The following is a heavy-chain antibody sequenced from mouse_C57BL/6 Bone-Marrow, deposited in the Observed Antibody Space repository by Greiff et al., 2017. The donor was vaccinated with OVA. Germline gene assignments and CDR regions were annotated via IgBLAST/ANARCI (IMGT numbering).Heavy chain of an antibody. J-gene: IGHJ2*01. D-gene: IGHD2-10*01. Sequence: VQLQQPGAELVMPGASVKLSCKASGYTFTSYWMHWVKQRPGQGLEWIGEIDPSDSYTNYNQKFKGKSTLTVDKSSSTAYMQLSSLTSEDSAVYYCARGGPTLYYFDYWGQGTTLTVSS. CDR2: IDPSDSYT. CDR1: GYTFTSYW. CDR3: ARGGPTLYYFDY. V-gene: IGHV1-69*01.